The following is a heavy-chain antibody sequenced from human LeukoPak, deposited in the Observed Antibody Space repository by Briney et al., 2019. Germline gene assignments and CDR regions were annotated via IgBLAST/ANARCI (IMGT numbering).Heavy chain of an antibody. CDR3: ARGNWGNWFDP. V-gene: IGHV4-34*01. CDR1: GGSFSGYY. D-gene: IGHD7-27*01. Sequence: SETLSLTCAVYGGSFSGYYWSWIRQPPGKGLEWIGEINHSGSTNYNPSLKSRVTISVDTSKNQFSLKLSSVTAADTAVYYCARGNWGNWFDPWGQGTLVTVSS. CDR2: INHSGST. J-gene: IGHJ5*02.